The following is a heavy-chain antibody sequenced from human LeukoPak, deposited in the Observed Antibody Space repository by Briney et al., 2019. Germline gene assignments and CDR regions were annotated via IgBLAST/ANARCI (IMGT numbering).Heavy chain of an antibody. Sequence: SETLSLTCTVSGGTISSGDYYWSWIRQPPGKGLEWIGYIYYSGSTSYSLSLKSRLTISVDRSKNQFSLRLNSVTAADTAVYYCARDILTGFDYWGQGTLVTVSS. CDR2: IYYSGST. CDR3: ARDILTGFDY. V-gene: IGHV4-30-4*01. J-gene: IGHJ4*02. D-gene: IGHD3-9*01. CDR1: GGTISSGDYY.